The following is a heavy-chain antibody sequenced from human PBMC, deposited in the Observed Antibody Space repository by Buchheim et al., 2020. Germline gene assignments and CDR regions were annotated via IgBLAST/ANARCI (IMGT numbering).Heavy chain of an antibody. CDR1: GFSFGDYA. D-gene: IGHD4-17*01. CDR2: VSWNSGVI. V-gene: IGHV3-9*01. Sequence: EVQLVESGGALVQPGRSLRLSCAASGFSFGDYAIHWVRQAPGKGLEWVSGVSWNSGVIEYAESVRGRFTVSRDNAQNSLYLEMDRLRPEDTALYYCAKALYGDYGGGFDSWGQGT. CDR3: AKALYGDYGGGFDS. J-gene: IGHJ4*02.